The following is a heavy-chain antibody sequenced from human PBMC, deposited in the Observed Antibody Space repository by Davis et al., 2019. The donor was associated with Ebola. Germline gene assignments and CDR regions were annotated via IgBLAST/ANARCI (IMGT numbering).Heavy chain of an antibody. CDR3: AETTYNWNYGGYYYYYMDV. V-gene: IGHV5-10-1*01. CDR2: IDPSDSYT. CDR1: GYNFSSHW. D-gene: IGHD1-7*01. Sequence: ESLKISCKGSGYNFSSHWISWVRHMPGKGLEWVGRIDPSDSYTNYSPSFQGHVTISADKSISTAYLQWSSLKASDTAMYYCAETTYNWNYGGYYYYYMDVWGKGTTVTVSS. J-gene: IGHJ6*03.